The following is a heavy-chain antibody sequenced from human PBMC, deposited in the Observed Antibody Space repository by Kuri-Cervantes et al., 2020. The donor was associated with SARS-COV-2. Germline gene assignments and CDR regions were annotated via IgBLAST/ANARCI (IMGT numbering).Heavy chain of an antibody. V-gene: IGHV4-30-2*01. Sequence: SCAVSGGSISSGGYSWSWNRQAPGKGLEWIGYIYHSGSTYYNPSLKSRVTISVDRSKNQFSLKLSSVTAADTAVYYCARRINYWWFDPWGQGTLVTVSS. D-gene: IGHD4-11*01. CDR1: GGSISSGGYS. CDR3: ARRINYWWFDP. CDR2: IYHSGST. J-gene: IGHJ5*02.